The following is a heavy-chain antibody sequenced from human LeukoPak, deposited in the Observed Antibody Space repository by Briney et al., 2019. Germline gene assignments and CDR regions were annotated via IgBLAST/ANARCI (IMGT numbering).Heavy chain of an antibody. CDR2: ISSSSSTI. D-gene: IGHD2-2*01. CDR1: GFTFSSYS. Sequence: GGSLRLSCAASGFTFSSYSMNWVRQAPGKGLEWVSYISSSSSTIYYADSVKGRFTISRDNAKNSPYLQMNSLRAEDAAVYYCARVPAANGYYFDYWGQGTLVTVSS. V-gene: IGHV3-48*04. CDR3: ARVPAANGYYFDY. J-gene: IGHJ4*02.